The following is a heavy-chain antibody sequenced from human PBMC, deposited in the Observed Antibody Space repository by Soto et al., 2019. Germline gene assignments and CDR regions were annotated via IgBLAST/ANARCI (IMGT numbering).Heavy chain of an antibody. Sequence: QVQLQESGPGLVKPAQTLSLTCTVSGGSISSGDYYWSWIRQPPGKGLEWIGYIYYSGSTYYNPSLKSRVTISVDTSKNQFSLKLSSVTAADTAVYYCARGGAYYDFWSGYDTTKPFDYRGQGTLVTVSS. V-gene: IGHV4-30-4*01. J-gene: IGHJ4*02. CDR3: ARGGAYYDFWSGYDTTKPFDY. CDR2: IYYSGST. CDR1: GGSISSGDYY. D-gene: IGHD3-3*01.